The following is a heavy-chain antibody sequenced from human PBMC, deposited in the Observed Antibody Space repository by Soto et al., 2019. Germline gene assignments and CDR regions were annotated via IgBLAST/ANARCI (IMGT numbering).Heavy chain of an antibody. V-gene: IGHV4-38-2*02. CDR2: ISHTGRT. J-gene: IGHJ4*02. Sequence: KTSETLSLTCRVSGSSITNSFYWGWIRQSPEKGLEWIGSISHTGRTSYNPSLKSRVSISVDTSKNQFSLTLTSVTAADTAVYYCARDPANLALAVAYFDSWGQGTLVTV. CDR1: GSSITNSFY. CDR3: ARDPANLALAVAYFDS. D-gene: IGHD2-15*01.